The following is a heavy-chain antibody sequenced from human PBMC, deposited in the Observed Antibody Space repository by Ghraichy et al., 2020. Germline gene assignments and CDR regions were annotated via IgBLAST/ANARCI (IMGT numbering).Heavy chain of an antibody. CDR1: GFTASSNY. V-gene: IGHV3-53*04. Sequence: SCAASGFTASSNYMSWVRQAPGKGLEWVSVIYSGGSTYYADSVKGRFTISRHNSKNTLYLQMNSLRAEDTAVYYCARGVPDCSSTSCYGYWYFDLWGRGTLVTVSS. J-gene: IGHJ2*01. CDR2: IYSGGST. D-gene: IGHD2-2*01. CDR3: ARGVPDCSSTSCYGYWYFDL.